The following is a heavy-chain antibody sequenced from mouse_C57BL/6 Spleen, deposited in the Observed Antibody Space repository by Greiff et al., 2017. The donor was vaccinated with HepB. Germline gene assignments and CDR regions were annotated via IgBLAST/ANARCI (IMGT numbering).Heavy chain of an antibody. CDR1: GYAFSSSW. J-gene: IGHJ3*01. CDR3: ARHPGAY. V-gene: IGHV1-82*01. CDR2: IYPGDGDT. Sequence: VQLQESGPELVKPGASVKISCKASGYAFSSSWMNWVKQRPGKGLEWIGRIYPGDGDTNYNGKFKGKATLTADKSSSTAYMQLSSLTSEDSAVYFCARHPGAYWGQGTLFTVSA.